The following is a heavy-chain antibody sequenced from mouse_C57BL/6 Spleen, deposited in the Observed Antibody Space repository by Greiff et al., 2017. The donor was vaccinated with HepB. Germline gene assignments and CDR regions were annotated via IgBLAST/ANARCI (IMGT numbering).Heavy chain of an antibody. J-gene: IGHJ2*01. CDR1: GYTFTSYG. CDR3: ARSGVDYGNYEVYYLDY. CDR2: IYPRSGNT. D-gene: IGHD2-1*01. Sequence: VQLQQSGAELARPGASVKLSCKASGYTFTSYGISWVKQSTGKGLEWIGEIYPRSGNTYYNEKFKGKATLTADKSSSTAYMELRSLTAEDSAVYCCARSGVDYGNYEVYYLDYWGQGTTLTVSS. V-gene: IGHV1-81*01.